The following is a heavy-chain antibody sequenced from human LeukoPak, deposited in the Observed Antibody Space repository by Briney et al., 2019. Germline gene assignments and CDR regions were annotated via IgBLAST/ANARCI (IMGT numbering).Heavy chain of an antibody. CDR1: GGSISSSSYY. CDR3: ARLANWGLRGDY. CDR2: INHSGST. J-gene: IGHJ4*02. V-gene: IGHV4-39*07. Sequence: SETLSLTCTVSGGSISSSSYYWGWIRQPPGKGLEWIGEINHSGSTNYNPSLKSRVTISVDTSKNQFSLKLSSVTAADTAVYYCARLANWGLRGDYWGQGTLVTVSS. D-gene: IGHD7-27*01.